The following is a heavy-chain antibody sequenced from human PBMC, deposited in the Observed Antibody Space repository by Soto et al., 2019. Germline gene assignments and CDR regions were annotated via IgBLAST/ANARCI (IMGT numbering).Heavy chain of an antibody. D-gene: IGHD1-26*01. CDR2: INAGNGNT. CDR1: GYTFTIYA. CDR3: ARGGSLYWYFDL. V-gene: IGHV1-3*01. Sequence: GASVKVSCKASGYTFTIYAMHWARQAPGQRLEWMGWINAGNGNTKYSQKFQGRVTITRDTSASTAYMELSSLRSEDTAVYYCARGGSLYWYFDLWGRGTLVTVSS. J-gene: IGHJ2*01.